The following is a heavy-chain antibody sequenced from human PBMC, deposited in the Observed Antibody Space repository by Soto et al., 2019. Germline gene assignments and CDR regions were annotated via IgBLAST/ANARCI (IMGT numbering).Heavy chain of an antibody. CDR3: ARLHCDSPNCVPLDP. Sequence: QLQLQESGPGLVKPSETLSLTCSVSGGSINDDRYYWGWIRQPPGKGLEWIGSIYYSGTSSYNPSLESRVTWSVDTSKKQLSLSLRSVPAADTAVYYCARLHCDSPNCVPLDPWGQGTLVIVSS. CDR1: GGSINDDRYY. D-gene: IGHD2-2*01. CDR2: IYYSGTS. V-gene: IGHV4-39*01. J-gene: IGHJ5*02.